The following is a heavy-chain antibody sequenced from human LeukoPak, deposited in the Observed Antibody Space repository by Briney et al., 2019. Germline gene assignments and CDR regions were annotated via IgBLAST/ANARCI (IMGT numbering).Heavy chain of an antibody. J-gene: IGHJ4*02. D-gene: IGHD6-13*01. Sequence: PGGSLRLSCAASGFTFSTYALHWVRQAPGKGLEWVAVISYDGSTKYYADSVKGRFTISRENSKNTLYLQMNSLRAEDTAVYYCATAAADSPFDYWGQGTLVTVSS. CDR1: GFTFSTYA. V-gene: IGHV3-30*04. CDR2: ISYDGSTK. CDR3: ATAAADSPFDY.